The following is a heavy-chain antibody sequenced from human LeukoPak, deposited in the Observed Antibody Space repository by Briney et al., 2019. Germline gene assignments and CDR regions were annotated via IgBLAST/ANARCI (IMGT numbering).Heavy chain of an antibody. D-gene: IGHD4-17*01. CDR1: GWPFSGYY. CDR2: IYDNGHT. J-gene: IGHJ2*01. Sequence: SETLSLTCGVYGWPFSGYYWSWIRQPPGKGLEWIGNIYDNGHTYYSPSLRSRLSISVDMSKNQFSLRLTAVTAADTAIYFCARVKFRTTQYFDLWGRGTLVTVSS. V-gene: IGHV4-34*01. CDR3: ARVKFRTTQYFDL.